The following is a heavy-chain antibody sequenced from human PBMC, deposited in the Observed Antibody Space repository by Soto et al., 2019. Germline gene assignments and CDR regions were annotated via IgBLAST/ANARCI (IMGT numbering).Heavy chain of an antibody. CDR1: GGSISSGGYY. V-gene: IGHV4-31*03. CDR3: ARVRGSGSYYRYYHYGMDV. CDR2: IYYSGIT. D-gene: IGHD3-10*01. Sequence: PSETLSLTCTFSGGSISSGGYYWSWIRQHPGKGLEWIGYIYYSGITYYNPSLKSRVTISVDTSKNQFSLKLSSVTAADTAVYYCARVRGSGSYYRYYHYGMDVWGQGTTVTVSS. J-gene: IGHJ6*02.